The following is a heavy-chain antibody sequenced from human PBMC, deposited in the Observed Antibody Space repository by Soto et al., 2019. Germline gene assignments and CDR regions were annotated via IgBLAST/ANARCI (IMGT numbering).Heavy chain of an antibody. CDR1: GGSITSGGYY. J-gene: IGHJ4*02. D-gene: IGHD3-10*01. CDR3: ARKQAGYFYGIDY. CDR2: IYDSGST. Sequence: PSETLSLTCTVSGGSITSGGYYWSWIRQHPGKGLEWLGYIYDSGSTFYNPSLKSRITLSVDTSKHQFSLKLSSVTVADTALYFCARKQAGYFYGIDYWGQGTLVTVSS. V-gene: IGHV4-31*03.